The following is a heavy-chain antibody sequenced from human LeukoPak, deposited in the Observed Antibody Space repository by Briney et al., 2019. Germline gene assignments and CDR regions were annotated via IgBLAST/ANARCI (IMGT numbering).Heavy chain of an antibody. CDR2: IKQDGSEK. Sequence: TGGPLRLSCAASGFTFSSYWMGWVRQAPGKGLEWVANIKQDGSEKYYVDSVKGRFTISRDNAKNSLYLQMNSLRAEDTAVYYCARDISSSWYVDLNWFDPWGQGTLVTVSS. CDR1: GFTFSSYW. V-gene: IGHV3-7*01. J-gene: IGHJ5*02. D-gene: IGHD6-13*01. CDR3: ARDISSSWYVDLNWFDP.